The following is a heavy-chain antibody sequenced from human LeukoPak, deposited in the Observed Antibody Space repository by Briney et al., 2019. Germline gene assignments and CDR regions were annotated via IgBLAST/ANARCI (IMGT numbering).Heavy chain of an antibody. CDR1: GYTFTSYG. D-gene: IGHD6-19*01. Sequence: ASVKVSCKASGYTFTSYGISWVRQAPGQGLEWMGWISAYNGNTNYAQKPQGRVTMTTDTSTSTAYMELRSLRSDDTAVYYCASEGTVYGSGWRNAFDVWGLGTMVTVSS. V-gene: IGHV1-18*01. CDR3: ASEGTVYGSGWRNAFDV. CDR2: ISAYNGNT. J-gene: IGHJ3*01.